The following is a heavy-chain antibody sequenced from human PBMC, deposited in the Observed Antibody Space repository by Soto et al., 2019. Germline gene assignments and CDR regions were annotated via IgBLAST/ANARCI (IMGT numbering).Heavy chain of an antibody. Sequence: SETMSLTCAVYGGSFSGYYWSWIRRPPGKGLEWIGEISHRGVTNYSPSLKSRVTMSVDTSKNQFSLRLSSVTAADTAMYYCARGVGYCILGKCNSPGCHFGYWGQGIQVPVSS. CDR1: GGSFSGYY. CDR2: ISHRGVT. CDR3: ARGVGYCILGKCNSPGCHFGY. D-gene: IGHD2-15*01. J-gene: IGHJ4*02. V-gene: IGHV4-34*01.